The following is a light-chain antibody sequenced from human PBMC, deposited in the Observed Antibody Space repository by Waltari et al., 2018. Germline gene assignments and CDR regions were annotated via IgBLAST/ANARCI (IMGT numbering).Light chain of an antibody. CDR3: TSYPLLTFTWQ. CDR1: FRADRDYNY. J-gene: IGLJ3*02. CDR2: DVA. V-gene: IGLV2-14*03. Sequence: QSDLTQPASVSGSLGQSITISCTAPFRADRDYNYISWYQQHPGKAPTLLFFDVANRPSAISHRFSASRSGDTASLSISGLRPEDEATYYCTSYPLLTFTWQFGGGTQLTVV.